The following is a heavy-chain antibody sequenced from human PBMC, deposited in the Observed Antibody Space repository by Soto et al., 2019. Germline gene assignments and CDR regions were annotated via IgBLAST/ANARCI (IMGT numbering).Heavy chain of an antibody. J-gene: IGHJ4*02. CDR1: GYTFTGYY. Sequence: QMQLVQSGAEARKPGASVKVSCKTSGYTFTGYYLNWVRQAPGRGLEWVGWSNPKTGDTNLAQKFQGRVTMTTDTSIRTGYMELSGLKSDAAAVYYFVPGDTLVRWGQGTRVTVSS. D-gene: IGHD6-6*01. V-gene: IGHV1-2*02. CDR2: SNPKTGDT. CDR3: VPGDTLVR.